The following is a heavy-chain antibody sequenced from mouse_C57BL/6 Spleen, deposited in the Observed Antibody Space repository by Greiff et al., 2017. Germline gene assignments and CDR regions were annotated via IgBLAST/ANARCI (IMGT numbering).Heavy chain of an antibody. CDR2: ISSGGDYI. D-gene: IGHD1-1*01. J-gene: IGHJ3*01. V-gene: IGHV5-9-1*02. Sequence: EVKLVESGEGLVKPGGSLTLSCAASGFTFSSYAMSWVRQTPEKRLEWVAYISSGGDYIYYADTVKGRFTISRGNARNTLYLQMSSLKSEYTAMYYGTRERDYGSSPAWFAYWGQGTLVTVSA. CDR1: GFTFSSYA. CDR3: TRERDYGSSPAWFAY.